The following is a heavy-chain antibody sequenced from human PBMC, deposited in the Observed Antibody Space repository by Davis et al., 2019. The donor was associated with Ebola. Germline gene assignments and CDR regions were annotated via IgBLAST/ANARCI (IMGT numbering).Heavy chain of an antibody. Sequence: ASVKVSCKASGYTFTNYGITWVRQAPGQGLEWMGWINPHNGNTNYAQKLQGRVTMTSDTATTTAYMEVGSLRSDDTAVYFCAKGGVLRILEWLGVWGKGTTVTVSS. J-gene: IGHJ6*04. CDR3: AKGGVLRILEWLGV. D-gene: IGHD3-3*01. CDR1: GYTFTNYG. CDR2: INPHNGNT. V-gene: IGHV1-18*04.